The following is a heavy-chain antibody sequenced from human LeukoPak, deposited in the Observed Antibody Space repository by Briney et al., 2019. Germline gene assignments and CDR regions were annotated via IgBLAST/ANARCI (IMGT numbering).Heavy chain of an antibody. V-gene: IGHV1-2*02. CDR2: INPNSGGT. Sequence: ASVKVSCKVSGYTLTELSMHWVRQAPGQGLEWMGWINPNSGGTNYAQKFQGRVTMTRDTSISTAYMELSRLRSDDTAVYYCASPKKEYYFDYWGQGTLVTVSS. CDR1: GYTLTELS. CDR3: ASPKKEYYFDY. J-gene: IGHJ4*02. D-gene: IGHD3-10*01.